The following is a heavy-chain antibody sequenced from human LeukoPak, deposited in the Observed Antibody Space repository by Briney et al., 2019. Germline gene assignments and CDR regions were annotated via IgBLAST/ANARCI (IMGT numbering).Heavy chain of an antibody. J-gene: IGHJ6*03. V-gene: IGHV3-53*01. Sequence: GGSLRLSCAASGFTVSSNYMSWVRQAPGKGLEWVSVIYSGGTTFYADSVKGRFTISRDNSQNTLHLQMNSLRVEDTAVYYCAGQLGAGYCSGGSCYYYYYYYMDVWGKGTTVTVSS. CDR2: IYSGGTT. D-gene: IGHD2-15*01. CDR3: AGQLGAGYCSGGSCYYYYYYYMDV. CDR1: GFTVSSNY.